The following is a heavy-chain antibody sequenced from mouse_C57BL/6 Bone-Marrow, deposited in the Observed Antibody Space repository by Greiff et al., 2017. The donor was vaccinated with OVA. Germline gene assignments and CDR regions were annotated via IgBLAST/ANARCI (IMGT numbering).Heavy chain of an antibody. CDR3: ARGYYGSSYYWYFDV. Sequence: VKLVESGPELVKPGASVKISCKASGYAFSSSWMNWVKQRPGKGLEWIGRIYPGDGDTNYNGKFKGKATLTADKSSSTAYMQLSSLTSEDSAVYFCARGYYGSSYYWYFDVWGTGTTVTVSS. V-gene: IGHV1-82*01. CDR1: GYAFSSSW. D-gene: IGHD1-1*01. CDR2: IYPGDGDT. J-gene: IGHJ1*03.